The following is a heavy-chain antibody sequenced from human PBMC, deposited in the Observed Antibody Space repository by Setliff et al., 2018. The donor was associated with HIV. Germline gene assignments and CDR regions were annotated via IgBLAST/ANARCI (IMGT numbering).Heavy chain of an antibody. V-gene: IGHV4-34*01. CDR2: INHGGST. Sequence: SETLSLTCAVYGASFSDYYWSWVRQPPGKGLEWIGEINHGGSTNYNPSLKSRVTISVDTSKNQFSLKLSSVTAADTAVYYCARDQGHGSGRSYYYYYMDVWGKGTTVTVSS. CDR1: GASFSDYY. D-gene: IGHD3-10*01. CDR3: ARDQGHGSGRSYYYYYMDV. J-gene: IGHJ6*03.